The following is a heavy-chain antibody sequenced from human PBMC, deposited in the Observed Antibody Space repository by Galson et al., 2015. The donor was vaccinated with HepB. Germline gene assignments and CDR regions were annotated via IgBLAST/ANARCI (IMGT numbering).Heavy chain of an antibody. CDR3: AKEGYDYVWGSYRYPNDY. J-gene: IGHJ4*02. Sequence: SLRLSCAASGFTFSGYAMSWVRQAPGKGLEWVSAISGSGGSTYDADSVKGRFTISRDNSRNTLHLQMNSLRAEDTPVNYRAKEGYDYVWGSYRYPNDYWGQGTLVTVSS. CDR2: ISGSGGST. CDR1: GFTFSGYA. D-gene: IGHD3-16*02. V-gene: IGHV3-23*01.